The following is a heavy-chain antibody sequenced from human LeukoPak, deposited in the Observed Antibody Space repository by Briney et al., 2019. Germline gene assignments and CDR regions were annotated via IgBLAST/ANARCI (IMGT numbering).Heavy chain of an antibody. Sequence: GGSLRLSCAASGFTFSSYAMSWVRQAPVKGLEWVSAISGSGGSAYYADSVKGRFTISRDNSKNTLYLQMNSLRAEDTAVYYCAKLVSWYFDYWGQGTLVTVSS. CDR2: ISGSGGSA. J-gene: IGHJ4*02. CDR1: GFTFSSYA. D-gene: IGHD1-1*01. CDR3: AKLVSWYFDY. V-gene: IGHV3-23*01.